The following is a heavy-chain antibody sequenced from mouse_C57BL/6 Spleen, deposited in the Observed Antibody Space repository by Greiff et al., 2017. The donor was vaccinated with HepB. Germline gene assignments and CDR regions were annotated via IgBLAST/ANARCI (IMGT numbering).Heavy chain of an antibody. D-gene: IGHD2-4*01. CDR3: TCGLRGRAMDD. V-gene: IGHV14-1*01. J-gene: IGHJ4*01. CDR1: GFNIQDYY. Sequence: VQLQQSGAELVRPGASVKLSCTASGFNIQDYYIHWVKQRPEQGLEWIGRIDPADGDTEYAPKFQGKATMTADTASNTAYLQLSSLTSEDTAVYYCTCGLRGRAMDDWGQGTSVTVSS. CDR2: IDPADGDT.